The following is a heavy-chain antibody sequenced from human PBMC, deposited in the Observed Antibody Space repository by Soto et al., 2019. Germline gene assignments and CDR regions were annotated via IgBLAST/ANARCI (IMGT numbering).Heavy chain of an antibody. V-gene: IGHV2-5*02. CDR3: AHLSWAASGTRYYFDY. CDR1: GFSFTTDGMG. CDR2: IYWDDDK. Sequence: QITLKESGPPLVKPTQTLTLTCTFSGFSFTTDGMGVGWIRQPPGKALEWLALIYWDDDKRYSPSLKSRLTITKDASRNQGGLTLTNMDPADTATYYCAHLSWAASGTRYYFDYWGQGTLVTVSS. J-gene: IGHJ4*02. D-gene: IGHD6-13*01.